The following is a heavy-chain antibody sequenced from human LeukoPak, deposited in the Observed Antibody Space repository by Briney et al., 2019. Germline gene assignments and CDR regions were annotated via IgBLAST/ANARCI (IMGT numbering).Heavy chain of an antibody. D-gene: IGHD6-6*01. CDR2: IYYSGNT. CDR1: GGTISGSSYY. J-gene: IGHJ4*02. CDR3: ARSLRGAAHHFDY. V-gene: IGHV4-39*01. Sequence: KPSETLSLTCTVSGGTISGSSYYWGWIRQPPGKGLEWIESIYYSGNTFHNPSLKSRVTISVDTSKNQFSLNLSSVTAADTAVYYCARSLRGAAHHFDYWGQGTLVTVSS.